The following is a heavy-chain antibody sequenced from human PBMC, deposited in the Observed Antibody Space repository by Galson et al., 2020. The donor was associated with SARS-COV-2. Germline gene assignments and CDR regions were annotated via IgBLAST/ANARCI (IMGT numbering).Heavy chain of an antibody. Sequence: GGSLRLSCTVSGFTFSNSWMSWVRRAPGKGLELVANMNRDDSLNTYLDSVKGRFTISRDNAANSVYLQMNNLRLQDTGVYYCGGGSGWLCDYWGQGIVVTVSS. CDR2: MNRDDSLN. V-gene: IGHV3-7*01. D-gene: IGHD6-19*01. CDR1: GFTFSNSW. CDR3: GGGSGWLCDY. J-gene: IGHJ4*02.